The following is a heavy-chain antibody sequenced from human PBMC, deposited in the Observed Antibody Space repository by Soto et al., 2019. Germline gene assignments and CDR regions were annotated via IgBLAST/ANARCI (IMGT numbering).Heavy chain of an antibody. J-gene: IGHJ4*02. Sequence: PSETLSLTCAFYGWSFSGYYWSWIRQPPGKGLEWIGEINHSGSTNYNPSLKSRVTISVDTSKNQFSLKLSSVTAADTAVYYCARGSRYYDSSGYYYDYFDYWGQGTLVTSPQ. CDR1: GWSFSGYY. CDR3: ARGSRYYDSSGYYYDYFDY. V-gene: IGHV4-34*01. D-gene: IGHD3-22*01. CDR2: INHSGST.